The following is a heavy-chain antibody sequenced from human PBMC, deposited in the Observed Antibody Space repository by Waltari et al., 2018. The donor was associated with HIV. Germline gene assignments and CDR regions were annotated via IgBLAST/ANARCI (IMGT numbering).Heavy chain of an antibody. CDR3: AKDRGGYSYIFDF. CDR2: ISYDGSNK. CDR1: GFTFSTYG. V-gene: IGHV3-30*18. J-gene: IGHJ4*02. D-gene: IGHD5-18*01. Sequence: QVQLVESGGGVVQPGRSLRLSCAAPGFTFSTYGIHWVRQAPGKGLEWVAVISYDGSNKYYADSVKGRFTISRNNSKNTPYLQMNSLRAEDTAVYYCAKDRGGYSYIFDFWGQGTLVTVSS.